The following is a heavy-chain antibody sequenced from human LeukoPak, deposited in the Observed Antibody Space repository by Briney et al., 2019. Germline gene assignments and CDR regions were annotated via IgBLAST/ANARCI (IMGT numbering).Heavy chain of an antibody. V-gene: IGHV1-8*03. CDR2: INPNSGNT. CDR1: GYTFTSYD. Sequence: ASVKVSCKASGYTFTSYDINWVRQATGQGLEWMGWINPNSGNTGYAQKFQGRVTITRNTSISTAYMELSSLRSEDTAVYYCARVTVVVPPTQIWSDPWGQGTLVTVSS. D-gene: IGHD2-2*01. J-gene: IGHJ5*02. CDR3: ARVTVVVPPTQIWSDP.